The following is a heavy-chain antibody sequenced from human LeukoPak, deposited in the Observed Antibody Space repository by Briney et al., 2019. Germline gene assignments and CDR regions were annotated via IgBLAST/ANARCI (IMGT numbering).Heavy chain of an antibody. V-gene: IGHV5-51*01. CDR1: GYSFTSYW. CDR3: ARHARYSSSWHNWFDP. CDR2: IYPGDSDT. Sequence: GESLKISCQGSGYSFTSYWIGWVRQLPGKGLEWMGIIYPGDSDTRYSPSFQGQVTISADKSISTAYLRWSSLKASDTAMYYCARHARYSSSWHNWFDPWGQGTLVTVSS. D-gene: IGHD6-13*01. J-gene: IGHJ5*02.